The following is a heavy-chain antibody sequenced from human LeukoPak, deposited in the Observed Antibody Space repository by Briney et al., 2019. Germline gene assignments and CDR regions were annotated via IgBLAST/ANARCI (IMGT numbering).Heavy chain of an antibody. D-gene: IGHD1-7*01. V-gene: IGHV1-8*03. CDR2: MNPNSGNT. Sequence: ASVKVSCKASGYTFTSYDINWVRQATGQGLEWMGWMNPNSGNTCYAQKVQGRVTITRNTSKSTAYMELSSLRSEDTAVYYCARGGNWNYGLDPWGQGTLVTVSS. J-gene: IGHJ5*02. CDR1: GYTFTSYD. CDR3: ARGGNWNYGLDP.